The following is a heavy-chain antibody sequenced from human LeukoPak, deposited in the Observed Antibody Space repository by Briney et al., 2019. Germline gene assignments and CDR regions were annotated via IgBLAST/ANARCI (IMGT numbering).Heavy chain of an antibody. Sequence: GGSLRLSCAASGFTFSSYEMNSVRQAPGKGLEWVSYISSISSTLYYADSLKGRFTISRDNAKNSLYLQMNSLRAEDTAVYYCARDHRRYYGSGRYSDYWGQGTLVTVSS. V-gene: IGHV3-48*03. J-gene: IGHJ4*02. CDR3: ARDHRRYYGSGRYSDY. CDR1: GFTFSSYE. D-gene: IGHD3-10*01. CDR2: ISSISSTL.